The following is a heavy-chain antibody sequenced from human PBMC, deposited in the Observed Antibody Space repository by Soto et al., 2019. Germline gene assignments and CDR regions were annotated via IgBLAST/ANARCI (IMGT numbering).Heavy chain of an antibody. CDR3: ARAALPEGDAFDI. CDR1: GFTFSSYS. Sequence: GGSLRLSCAASGFTFSSYSMNWVRQAPGKGLEWVSSISSSSSYIYYADSVKGRLTISRDNAKNSLYLQMNSLRAEDTAVYYCARAALPEGDAFDIWGQGTMVTVSS. D-gene: IGHD1-26*01. CDR2: ISSSSSYI. J-gene: IGHJ3*02. V-gene: IGHV3-21*01.